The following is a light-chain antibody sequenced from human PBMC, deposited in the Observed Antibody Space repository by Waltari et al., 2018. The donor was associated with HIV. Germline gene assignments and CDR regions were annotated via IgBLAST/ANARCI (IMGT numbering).Light chain of an antibody. CDR1: SNDVGRYDY. Sequence: QSALTQPASVSGSPGQSITISCTGTSNDVGRYDYVSWYQHHPGKAPPLVIYEVTNRPSGISNRFSGSKSGNTASLTISGLQAEDEADYYCSSYVVNSTPYVFGSGTKVTVL. CDR2: EVT. V-gene: IGLV2-14*01. J-gene: IGLJ1*01. CDR3: SSYVVNSTPYV.